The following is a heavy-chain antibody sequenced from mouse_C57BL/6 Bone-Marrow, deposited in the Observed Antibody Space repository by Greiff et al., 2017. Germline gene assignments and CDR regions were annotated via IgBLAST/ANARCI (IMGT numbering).Heavy chain of an antibody. J-gene: IGHJ4*01. CDR1: GFSFNTYA. D-gene: IGHD2-1*01. CDR3: VRHWDGNYYAMDY. CDR2: IRSKSNNYAT. V-gene: IGHV10-1*01. Sequence: EVMLVESGGGLVQPKGSLKLSCAASGFSFNTYAMNWVRQAPGKGLEWVARIRSKSNNYATYYADSVKDRFTISRDDSESMLYLQMNNLKTEDTAMYYCVRHWDGNYYAMDYWGQGTSVTVSS.